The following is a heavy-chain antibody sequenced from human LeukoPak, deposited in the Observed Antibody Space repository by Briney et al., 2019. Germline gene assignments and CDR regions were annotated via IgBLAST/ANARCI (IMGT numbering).Heavy chain of an antibody. Sequence: ASVKVSCKASGYTFTGYYMHWVRQAPGQGLEWMGWISAYNGNTNYAQKFQGRVTMTTDTSTSTAYMELRSLRSDDTAVYYCARDYGKVRGVISDYWGQGTLVTVSS. V-gene: IGHV1-18*04. D-gene: IGHD3-10*01. J-gene: IGHJ4*02. CDR2: ISAYNGNT. CDR1: GYTFTGYY. CDR3: ARDYGKVRGVISDY.